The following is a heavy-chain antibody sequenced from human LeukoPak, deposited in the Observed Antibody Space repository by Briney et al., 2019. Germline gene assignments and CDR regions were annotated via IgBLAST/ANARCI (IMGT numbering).Heavy chain of an antibody. J-gene: IGHJ5*02. CDR2: IXXSTYYI. CDR3: ARAYYDILTGFRPVGFDP. Sequence: XXXAPGXXXXXXSSIXXSTYYIFYADSVKGRFTISRDNAKNSLYLQMNSLRAEDTAVYYCARAYYDILTGFRPVGFDPWGQGTLVTVSS. V-gene: IGHV3-21*01. D-gene: IGHD3-9*01.